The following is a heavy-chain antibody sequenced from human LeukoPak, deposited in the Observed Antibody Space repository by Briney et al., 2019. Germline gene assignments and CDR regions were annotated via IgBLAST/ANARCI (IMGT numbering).Heavy chain of an antibody. D-gene: IGHD6-6*01. CDR1: GFTFSSYN. CDR2: ISSSGSTI. J-gene: IGHJ4*02. CDR3: AARRWVIAARPL. Sequence: GGSLRLSCAASGFTFSSYNMNWVRQAPGKGLEWVSYISSSGSTIYYADSVKGRFTISRDNAKNSLYLQMNSLRAEDTAVYYCAARRWVIAARPLWGQGTLVTVSS. V-gene: IGHV3-48*04.